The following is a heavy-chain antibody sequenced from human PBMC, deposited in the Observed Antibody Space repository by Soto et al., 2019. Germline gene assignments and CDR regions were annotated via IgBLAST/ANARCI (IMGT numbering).Heavy chain of an antibody. Sequence: ASVKVSCKASGYTFTSYDINWVRQATGQGLEWMGWMNPNSGNTGYAQKFQGRVTMTRNTSISTAYMELSSLRSEDTVVYYCARQKYYDFWSGSLYFFDYWGQGTLVTVSS. D-gene: IGHD3-3*01. V-gene: IGHV1-8*01. CDR2: MNPNSGNT. CDR1: GYTFTSYD. J-gene: IGHJ4*02. CDR3: ARQKYYDFWSGSLYFFDY.